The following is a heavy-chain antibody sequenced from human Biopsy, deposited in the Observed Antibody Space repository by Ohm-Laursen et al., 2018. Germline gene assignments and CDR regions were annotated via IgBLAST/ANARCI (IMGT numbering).Heavy chain of an antibody. Sequence: SQTLSLTCRVYGKTFSDYYWSWIRQPPGKDLEWIGQINQSGRTNYNPSLKSRVNISADKSNNQFSLKLTSVTSADTAVYFCGNEVHGRDYWGLGALVTVSS. V-gene: IGHV4-34*08. CDR3: GNEVHGRDY. CDR1: GKTFSDYY. CDR2: INQSGRT. J-gene: IGHJ4*02. D-gene: IGHD2-15*01.